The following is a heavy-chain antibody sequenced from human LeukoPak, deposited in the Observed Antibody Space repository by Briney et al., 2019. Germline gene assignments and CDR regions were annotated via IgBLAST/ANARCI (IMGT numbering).Heavy chain of an antibody. CDR2: ISTSSTYI. V-gene: IGHV3-21*01. D-gene: IGHD2-21*02. CDR3: ARDRCSNSDCPFDY. Sequence: PGGSLRLSCVGSGFTFGIHGMNWVRQAPGKGLEWDSFISTSSTYIKYADSLKGRFTVSRDNVKRSLYLQMSSLTAEDTAVYYCARDRCSNSDCPFDYWGQGTLVTVSS. J-gene: IGHJ4*02. CDR1: GFTFGIHG.